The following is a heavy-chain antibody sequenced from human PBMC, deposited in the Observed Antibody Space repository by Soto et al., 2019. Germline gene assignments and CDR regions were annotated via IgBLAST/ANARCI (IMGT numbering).Heavy chain of an antibody. Sequence: QVQLVQSGAEVKKPGSSVKVSCKASGGTFSSYAISWVRQAPGQGLEWMGGIIPIFGTANYAQKFQGRVTITAAESTSTAYMELSSLRSEDTDVYYCARHPVSGGYAYYSGMDVWGQGTTVTVSS. V-gene: IGHV1-69*12. D-gene: IGHD1-26*01. CDR2: IIPIFGTA. CDR1: GGTFSSYA. CDR3: ARHPVSGGYAYYSGMDV. J-gene: IGHJ6*02.